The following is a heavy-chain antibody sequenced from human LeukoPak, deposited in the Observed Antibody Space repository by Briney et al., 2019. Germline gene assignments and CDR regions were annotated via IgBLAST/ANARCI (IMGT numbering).Heavy chain of an antibody. D-gene: IGHD3-22*01. Sequence: GGSLRLSCAASGFAFNKYWMHWVRQAPGKGLVGVSRINGDGSTTSYADSVKGGFTISRDNAKNTLYLQMSSLRAEDTAVYYCATGNYYDSRGYYTFGHWGQGTLVTVSS. J-gene: IGHJ4*02. V-gene: IGHV3-74*01. CDR3: ATGNYYDSRGYYTFGH. CDR1: GFAFNKYW. CDR2: INGDGSTT.